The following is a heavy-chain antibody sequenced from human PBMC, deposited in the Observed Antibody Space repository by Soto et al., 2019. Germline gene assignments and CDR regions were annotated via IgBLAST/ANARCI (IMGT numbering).Heavy chain of an antibody. J-gene: IGHJ4*02. CDR1: GFTFSSYS. CDR2: SGGDDGTT. V-gene: IGHV3-23*01. Sequence: EVQLLESGGGLVQPGGSLRLSCAASGFTFSSYSMSWVRQAPGKGLEWVSGFRSGGDDGTTYYADSVKGRFTSSRDNSKNTLFLQMDSLRAEDTAIYYCAKKVNSGPGSQYFDYWGQGTLVTVSS. D-gene: IGHD3-10*01. CDR3: AKKVNSGPGSQYFDY.